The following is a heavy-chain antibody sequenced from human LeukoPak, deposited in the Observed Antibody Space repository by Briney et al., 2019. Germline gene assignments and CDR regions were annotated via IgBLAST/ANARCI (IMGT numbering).Heavy chain of an antibody. CDR3: ARAIPSDYGDYVDY. V-gene: IGHV4-31*03. J-gene: IGHJ4*02. D-gene: IGHD4-17*01. Sequence: PSQTLSLTCTVSGGSISSGGYYWSWIRQPPGKGLEWIGYIYYSGSTYYNPSLKSRVTISVDTSKNQFSLKLSSVTAADTAVYYCARAIPSDYGDYVDYWGQGTLVTVSS. CDR1: GGSISSGGYY. CDR2: IYYSGST.